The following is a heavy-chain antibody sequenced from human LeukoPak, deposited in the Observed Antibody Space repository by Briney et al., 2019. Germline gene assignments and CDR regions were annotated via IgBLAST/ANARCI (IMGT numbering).Heavy chain of an antibody. V-gene: IGHV3-7*01. CDR1: GFTFRNYW. Sequence: GGSLSLSCAASGFTFRNYWMHGVRQAPGAGLELVANIKQDGSEKYYVDSVKGRFTISRDNARNSLDLQMNSLSVEDSAVYYCATSPRGTGHRWGQGTLVTVSS. J-gene: IGHJ5*02. CDR3: ATSPRGTGHR. D-gene: IGHD1-1*01. CDR2: IKQDGSEK.